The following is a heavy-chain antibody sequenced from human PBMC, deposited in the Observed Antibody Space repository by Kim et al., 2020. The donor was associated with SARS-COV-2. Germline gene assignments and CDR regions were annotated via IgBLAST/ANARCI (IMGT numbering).Heavy chain of an antibody. J-gene: IGHJ6*02. CDR2: IYYSGST. D-gene: IGHD3-10*01. CDR3: ARGEYYYGSGSYYRGGEYYYYYGMDV. CDR1: GGSMSSYY. Sequence: SETLSLTCTVSGGSMSSYYWSWIRQPPGKGLEWIGYIYYSGSTNYNPSLKSRVTISVDTSKNQFSLKLSSVTAADTAVYYCARGEYYYGSGSYYRGGEYYYYYGMDVWGQGTTVTVSS. V-gene: IGHV4-59*01.